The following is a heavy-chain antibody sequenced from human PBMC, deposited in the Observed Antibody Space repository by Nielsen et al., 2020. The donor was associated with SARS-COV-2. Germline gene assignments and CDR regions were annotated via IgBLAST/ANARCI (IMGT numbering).Heavy chain of an antibody. Sequence: SETLSLTCTVSGGSISSYYWGWIRQPPGKGLEWIGSIYYSGSTYYNPSLKSRVTISVDTSKNQFSLKLSSVTAADTAVYYCAREKAGYYGMDVWGQGTTVTVSS. J-gene: IGHJ6*02. CDR1: GGSISSYY. D-gene: IGHD6-19*01. V-gene: IGHV4-39*02. CDR2: IYYSGST. CDR3: AREKAGYYGMDV.